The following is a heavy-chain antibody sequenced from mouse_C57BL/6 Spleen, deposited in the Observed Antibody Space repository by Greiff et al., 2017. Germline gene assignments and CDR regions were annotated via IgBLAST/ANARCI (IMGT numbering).Heavy chain of an antibody. D-gene: IGHD2-3*01. V-gene: IGHV1-15*01. J-gene: IGHJ3*01. CDR2: IDPETGGT. CDR1: GYTFTDYE. Sequence: QVQLKQSGAELVRPGASVTLSCKASGYTFTDYEMHWVKQTPVHGLEWIGAIDPETGGTAYNQKFKGKAILTADKSSSTAYMELRSLTSEDSAVYYCTRSWDGYYGFAYWGQGTLVTVSA. CDR3: TRSWDGYYGFAY.